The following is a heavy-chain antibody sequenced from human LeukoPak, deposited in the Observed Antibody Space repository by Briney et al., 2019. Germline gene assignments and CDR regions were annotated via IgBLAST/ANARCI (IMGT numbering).Heavy chain of an antibody. CDR1: GDSVSSNNAA. V-gene: IGHV6-1*01. Sequence: SQTLSLTCAISGDSVSSNNAAWNWIRKSPSRGLEWLGRTYYRSKWYNDYAVSVKSRVNINADTSKNQFSPHLNSVTPEDTAVYYCTRDQGSNGDLDYWGQGTLVTVSS. J-gene: IGHJ4*02. D-gene: IGHD6-25*01. CDR2: TYYRSKWYN. CDR3: TRDQGSNGDLDY.